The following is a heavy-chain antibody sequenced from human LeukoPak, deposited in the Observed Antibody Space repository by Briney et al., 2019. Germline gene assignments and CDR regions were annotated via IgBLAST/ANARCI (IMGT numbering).Heavy chain of an antibody. J-gene: IGHJ6*02. CDR3: ARDGSGSYYKPHYYYGMDV. D-gene: IGHD3-10*01. CDR2: IYYSGST. CDR1: GGSISSSY. Sequence: SETLSLTCTVPGGSISSSYWSWIRQPPGKGLEYIGYIYYSGSTNYNPSLESRVTISVDTSKNQFSLKLSSVTAADTAVYYCARDGSGSYYKPHYYYGMDVWGQGTTVTVSS. V-gene: IGHV4-59*01.